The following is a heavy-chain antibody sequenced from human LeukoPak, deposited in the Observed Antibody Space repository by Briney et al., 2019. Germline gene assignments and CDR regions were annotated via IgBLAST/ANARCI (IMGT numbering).Heavy chain of an antibody. CDR2: ISSSGTTI. J-gene: IGHJ6*03. Sequence: PGGSLRLSCAASGFTFSSYGMNWVRQAPGKGLEWVSYISSSGTTIYYADSVKGRFTISRDNAKNSLYLQMNSLRAEDTAVYYCARVSGSSRRQTRRYMDVWGKGTTVTISS. CDR1: GFTFSSYG. CDR3: ARVSGSSRRQTRRYMDV. D-gene: IGHD6-6*01. V-gene: IGHV3-48*04.